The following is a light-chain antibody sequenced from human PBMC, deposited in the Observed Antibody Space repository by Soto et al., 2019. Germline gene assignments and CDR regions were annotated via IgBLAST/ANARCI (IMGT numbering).Light chain of an antibody. CDR3: QQYGLLPPCT. J-gene: IGKJ1*01. V-gene: IGKV1-39*01. CDR1: QSISSY. Sequence: DMQMTQSPSSLSASVGDRVTIXXRASQSISSYLNWYQQKPGKAPKLXXYAASSLQSGVPSRFSGSGSGTDFTLTISSLQPEDFAVYYCQQYGLLPPCTFGQGTKVDIK. CDR2: AAS.